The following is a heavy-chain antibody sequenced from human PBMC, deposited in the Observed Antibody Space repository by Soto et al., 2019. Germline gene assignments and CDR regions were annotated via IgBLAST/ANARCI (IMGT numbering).Heavy chain of an antibody. J-gene: IGHJ4*02. CDR2: ISYDGSNK. CDR1: GFTFSTYA. V-gene: IGHV3-30-3*01. Sequence: GGSLRLSCAASGFTFSTYAMHWVRQAPGKGLEWVAVISYDGSNKYYADSVKGRFTISRDNSKNTLYLQMNSLRADDTAMYYCAKDIFPWYTYGYAVDHWGQGTLVTVSS. CDR3: AKDIFPWYTYGYAVDH. D-gene: IGHD5-18*01.